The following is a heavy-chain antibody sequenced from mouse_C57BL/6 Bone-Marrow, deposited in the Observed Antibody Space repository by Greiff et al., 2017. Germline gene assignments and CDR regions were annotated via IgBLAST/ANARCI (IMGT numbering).Heavy chain of an antibody. V-gene: IGHV3-6*01. J-gene: IGHJ2*01. CDR1: GYSITSGYY. CDR2: ISYDGSN. Sequence: EESGPGLVKPSQSLSLTCSVTGYSITSGYYWNWIRQFPGNKLEWMGYISYDGSNNYNPSLKNRISISRDTSKNQFFLKLNSVTTEDTATYYCAREDTTVVAKIDYWGQGTTLTVSS. CDR3: AREDTTVVAKIDY. D-gene: IGHD1-1*01.